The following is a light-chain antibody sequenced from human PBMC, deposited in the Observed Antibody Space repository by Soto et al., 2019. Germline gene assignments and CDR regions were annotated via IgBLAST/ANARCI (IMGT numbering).Light chain of an antibody. Sequence: DIQLTQSRSFLSASVGDRVTITCRASQGISSYLAWYQQKPGKAPKLLIYAASTLQSGVPSRFSGSGSGTEFTLTISSLQPEDFATYYCQQLNSYPPFFGGGTKVEIK. CDR3: QQLNSYPPF. V-gene: IGKV1-9*01. CDR2: AAS. CDR1: QGISSY. J-gene: IGKJ4*01.